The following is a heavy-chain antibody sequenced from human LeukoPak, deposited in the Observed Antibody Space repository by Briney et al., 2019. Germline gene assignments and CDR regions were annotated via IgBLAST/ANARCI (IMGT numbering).Heavy chain of an antibody. D-gene: IGHD3-10*01. V-gene: IGHV3-23*01. Sequence: GGSLRLSCAASGFTFSSYAMSWVRQAPGKGLEWVSAISGSGGSTYYADSVKGRFTISRDNSKNTLYLQMNSLRAEDTAVYYCAKVHSFGKSNVYYFDYWGQGTLVTVSS. CDR1: GFTFSSYA. CDR3: AKVHSFGKSNVYYFDY. J-gene: IGHJ4*02. CDR2: ISGSGGST.